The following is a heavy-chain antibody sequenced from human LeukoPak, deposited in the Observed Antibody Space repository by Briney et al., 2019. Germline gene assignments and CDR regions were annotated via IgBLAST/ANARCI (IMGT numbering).Heavy chain of an antibody. CDR1: GGSFSGYY. CDR2: INHSGST. V-gene: IGHV4-34*01. Sequence: SSETLSLTCAVYGGSFSGYYWSWIRQPPGKGLEWIGEINHSGSTNYNPSLTSRVTISVDTSKNQFSLKLSSVTAADTAVYYCARGAAAAGHFDYWGQGTLVTVSS. D-gene: IGHD6-13*01. CDR3: ARGAAAAGHFDY. J-gene: IGHJ4*02.